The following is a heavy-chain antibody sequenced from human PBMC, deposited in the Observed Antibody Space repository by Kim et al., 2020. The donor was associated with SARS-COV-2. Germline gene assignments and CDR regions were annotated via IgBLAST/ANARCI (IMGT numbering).Heavy chain of an antibody. CDR3: ATLDDPPYYYGMDV. V-gene: IGHV4-39*01. Sequence: NPSLKSRVTISVDTSKNQFSLKLSSVTAADTAVYYCATLDDPPYYYGMDVWGQGTTVTVSS. J-gene: IGHJ6*02.